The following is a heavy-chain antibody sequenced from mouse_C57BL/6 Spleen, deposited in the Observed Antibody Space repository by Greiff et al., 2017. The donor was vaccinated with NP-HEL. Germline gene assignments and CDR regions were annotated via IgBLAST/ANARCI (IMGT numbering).Heavy chain of an antibody. V-gene: IGHV5-4*01. CDR3: AKESRGYAMDY. CDR1: GFTFSSYA. Sequence: EVHLVESGGGLVKPGGSLKLSCAASGFTFSSYAMSWVRQTPEKRLEWVATISDGGSYTYYPDNVKGRFTISRDNAKNHLYLQMSHLKSEDTAMYYCAKESRGYAMDYWGQGTSVTVSA. J-gene: IGHJ4*01. CDR2: ISDGGSYT.